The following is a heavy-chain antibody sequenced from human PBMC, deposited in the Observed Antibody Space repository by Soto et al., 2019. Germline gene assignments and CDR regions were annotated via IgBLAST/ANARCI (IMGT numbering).Heavy chain of an antibody. CDR2: VKPDGSDS. J-gene: IGHJ4*02. CDR3: ARDPSAGASDY. CDR1: GFTFDAYW. Sequence: EVQLVESGGGLVQPGGSLRLSCVASGFTFDAYWMSWVRQAPGKGLEWVANVKPDGSDSYYAASVKGRFNMSRDNAKNSLFLQMNSLRTEDTAVYYCARDPSAGASDYWGQGALFSVSS. V-gene: IGHV3-7*01. D-gene: IGHD1-26*01.